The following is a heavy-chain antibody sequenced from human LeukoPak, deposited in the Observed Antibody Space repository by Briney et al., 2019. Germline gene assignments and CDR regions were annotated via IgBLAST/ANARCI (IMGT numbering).Heavy chain of an antibody. Sequence: SETLSLTCAVYGGSFSGYYWSWIRQPPGKGLEWIGEINHSGSTNYNPSLKSRVTISVDTSKNQFSLKLSSVTAADTAVYYCARHWRRSSFVYYYYYMDVWGKGTTVTVSS. J-gene: IGHJ6*03. CDR3: ARHWRRSSFVYYYYYMDV. CDR1: GGSFSGYY. V-gene: IGHV4-34*01. D-gene: IGHD6-13*01. CDR2: INHSGST.